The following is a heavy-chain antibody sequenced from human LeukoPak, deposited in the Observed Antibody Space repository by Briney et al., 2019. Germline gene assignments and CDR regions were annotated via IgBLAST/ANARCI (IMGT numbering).Heavy chain of an antibody. CDR2: IYYSGST. D-gene: IGHD5-12*01. CDR3: ARAIRGYSGYDDY. CDR1: GGSISSGGYY. J-gene: IGHJ4*02. V-gene: IGHV4-31*03. Sequence: SQTLSLTCTVSGGSISSGGYYWSWIRQHPGKGLEWIGYIYYSGSTYYNPSLKSRVSISVDTSKNQFSLKLSSVTAADTAVYYCARAIRGYSGYDDYWGQGTLVTVSS.